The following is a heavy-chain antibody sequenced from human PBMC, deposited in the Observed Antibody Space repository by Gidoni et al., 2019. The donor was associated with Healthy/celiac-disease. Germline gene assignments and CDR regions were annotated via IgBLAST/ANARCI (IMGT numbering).Heavy chain of an antibody. CDR3: TRDPRDDSQSRDY. D-gene: IGHD3-22*01. Sequence: EVQLVESGGGLVQPGRSLRLSCTASGFTFGAYAMSWFRQAPGKGLEWVGFIRSKAYGGTTEYAASVKGRFTISRDDSKSIAYLQMNSLKTEDTAVYYCTRDPRDDSQSRDYWGQGTLVTVSS. J-gene: IGHJ4*02. CDR2: IRSKAYGGTT. V-gene: IGHV3-49*03. CDR1: GFTFGAYA.